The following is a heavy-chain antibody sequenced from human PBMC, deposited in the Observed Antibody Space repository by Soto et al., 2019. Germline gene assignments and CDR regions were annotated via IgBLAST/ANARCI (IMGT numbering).Heavy chain of an antibody. J-gene: IGHJ6*02. V-gene: IGHV1-2*02. Sequence: ASVKVSCKASGYTFTGYYMHWVRQAPGQGLEWMGWINPNSGGTNYAQKFQGRVTMTRDTSISTAYMELSRLRSDDTAVYYCARVTDSSSWYSQYYYYGMDVWGQGTTVTVSS. CDR3: ARVTDSSSWYSQYYYYGMDV. CDR2: INPNSGGT. CDR1: GYTFTGYY. D-gene: IGHD6-13*01.